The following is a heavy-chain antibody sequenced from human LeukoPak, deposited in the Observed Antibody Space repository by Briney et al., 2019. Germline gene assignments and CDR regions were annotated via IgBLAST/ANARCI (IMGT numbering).Heavy chain of an antibody. J-gene: IGHJ3*01. D-gene: IGHD3-16*01. CDR3: ARNLGPFDV. CDR2: IADAGT. CDR1: GFTSNDFA. V-gene: IGHV3-23*01. Sequence: PGGSLRLSCAASGFTSNDFAMTWVRQAPGKGLEWVSTIADAGTYYADSVKGRFIISRDNSKNMLYLQLNSLRADDTAMYYCARNLGPFDVRGHGTMVTVSS.